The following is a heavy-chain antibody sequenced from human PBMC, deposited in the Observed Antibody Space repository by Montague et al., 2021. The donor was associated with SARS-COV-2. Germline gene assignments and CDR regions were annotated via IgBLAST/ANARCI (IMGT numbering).Heavy chain of an antibody. V-gene: IGHV6-1*01. Sequence: CAISGDSVSSKSVAWNWIRQSPSRGLEWLGRTYYRSKWDSDYAESVKRRLVITPDTSKNQVSLQLNSVIPEDTAVYFCGSSGITLTGLDAFDIWGQGTMVTVSS. D-gene: IGHD3-9*01. J-gene: IGHJ3*02. CDR1: GDSVSSKSVA. CDR3: GSSGITLTGLDAFDI. CDR2: TYYRSKWDS.